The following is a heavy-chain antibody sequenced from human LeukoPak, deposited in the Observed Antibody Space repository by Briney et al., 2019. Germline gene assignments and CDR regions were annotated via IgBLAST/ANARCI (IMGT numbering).Heavy chain of an antibody. CDR2: ISAYNGNT. V-gene: IGHV1-18*01. CDR1: GGTFSSYA. D-gene: IGHD3-22*01. J-gene: IGHJ4*02. Sequence: ASVKVSCKASGGTFSSYAISWVRQAPGQGLEWMGWISAYNGNTNYAQKLQGRVTMTTDTSTSTAYMGLRSLRSDDTAVYYCARGSYYDSSGYFGYWGQGTLVTVSS. CDR3: ARGSYYDSSGYFGY.